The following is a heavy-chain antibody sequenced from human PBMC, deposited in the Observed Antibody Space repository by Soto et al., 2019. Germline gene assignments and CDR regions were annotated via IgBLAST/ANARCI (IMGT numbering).Heavy chain of an antibody. V-gene: IGHV3-21*06. D-gene: IGHD1-1*01. CDR3: ARESDDLTSNFDS. J-gene: IGHJ4*02. Sequence: EVQLVESGGGLVKPGESLRLSCAASGFTFTRYSMNWVRQAPGNGLEWVSTISSTTNYIYYGDSIKGRFTISRDNAKDSLYLEMNSLRAEDTAVYYCARESDDLTSNFDSWGQGTLVTVSS. CDR2: ISSTTNYI. CDR1: GFTFTRYS.